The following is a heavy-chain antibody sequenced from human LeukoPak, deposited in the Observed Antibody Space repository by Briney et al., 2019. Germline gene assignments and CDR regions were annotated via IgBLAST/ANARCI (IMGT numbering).Heavy chain of an antibody. CDR3: ARAWIQLWSFDY. CDR2: TDPSGGGT. Sequence: GGSLRLSCAASGFIFSSKGMTWVRQAPGKGLEWVSATDPSGGGTYYADSVKGRFTISRHNSKNTLYLQMNSLRAEDTAVYYCARAWIQLWSFDYWGQGTPVTVSS. CDR1: GFIFSSKG. J-gene: IGHJ4*02. D-gene: IGHD5-18*01. V-gene: IGHV3-23*01.